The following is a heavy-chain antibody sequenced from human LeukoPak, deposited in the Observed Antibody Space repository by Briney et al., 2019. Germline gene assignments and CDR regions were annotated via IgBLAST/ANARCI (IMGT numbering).Heavy chain of an antibody. CDR1: GFTFSDCY. J-gene: IGHJ6*02. Sequence: PGGSLRLSCAASGFTFSDCYMSWIRQAPGKGLEWVSYISSSGSTIYYADSVKGRFTISRDNAKNSLYLQMNSLGAEDTAVYYCARSDSSGYYYAGYYYGMDVWGQGTTVTVSS. CDR2: ISSSGSTI. D-gene: IGHD3-22*01. CDR3: ARSDSSGYYYAGYYYGMDV. V-gene: IGHV3-11*01.